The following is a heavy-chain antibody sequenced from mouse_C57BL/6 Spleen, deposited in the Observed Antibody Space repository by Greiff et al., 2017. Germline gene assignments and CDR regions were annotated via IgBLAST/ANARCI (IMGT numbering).Heavy chain of an antibody. D-gene: IGHD2-1*01. Sequence: VQLQQSGPELVKPGASVKISCKASGYAFSSSWMNWVKQRPGKGLEWIGRIYPGDGDTNYNGKFKGKATLTADKSSSTAYMQLSSLTSEDSAVYFCAREGNYPRYFDVWGTGTTVTVSS. V-gene: IGHV1-82*01. CDR1: GYAFSSSW. J-gene: IGHJ1*03. CDR2: IYPGDGDT. CDR3: AREGNYPRYFDV.